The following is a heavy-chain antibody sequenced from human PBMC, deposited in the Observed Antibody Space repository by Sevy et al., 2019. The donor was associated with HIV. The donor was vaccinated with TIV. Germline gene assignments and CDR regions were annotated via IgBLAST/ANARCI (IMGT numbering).Heavy chain of an antibody. CDR1: GGSISSGGYS. CDR2: IYHSWST. V-gene: IGHV4-30-2*01. Sequence: SETLSLTCAVSGGSISSGGYSWSWIRQPPGKGLEWIGYIYHSWSTYYNPSLKSRVTISVDRSKNQFSLKLSSVTAADTDVSYCARAANYYDSSGYSIKTFDYWGQGTLVTVSS. CDR3: ARAANYYDSSGYSIKTFDY. J-gene: IGHJ4*02. D-gene: IGHD3-22*01.